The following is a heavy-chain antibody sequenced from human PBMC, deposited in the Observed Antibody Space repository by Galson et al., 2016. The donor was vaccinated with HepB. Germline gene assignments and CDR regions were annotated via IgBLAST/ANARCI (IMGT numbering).Heavy chain of an antibody. D-gene: IGHD1-14*01. CDR1: GFTFSRYW. Sequence: SLRLSCAASGFTFSRYWMGWVRQAPEKGLEWVATIKEDGSEKYYLDSVKGRFTISRDNAKNSLYLQMNSLRAEDRAVYYGAREVRRNSETYWGQGTLVTVSS. V-gene: IGHV3-7*03. J-gene: IGHJ4*02. CDR3: AREVRRNSETY. CDR2: IKEDGSEK.